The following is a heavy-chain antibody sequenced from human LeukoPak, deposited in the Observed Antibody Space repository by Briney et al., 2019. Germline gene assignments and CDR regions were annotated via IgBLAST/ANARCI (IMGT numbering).Heavy chain of an antibody. V-gene: IGHV3-23*01. Sequence: GGSLRLSCAASGFTFSSYAMSWVRQAPGKGLEWVSAIGGSGGSTKYADSVKGRFTISRDLSKNTLYLQMNSLRAEDTAVYYCARDRLWDIVATMGSWFDPWGQGTLVTVSS. CDR2: IGGSGGST. CDR3: ARDRLWDIVATMGSWFDP. D-gene: IGHD5-12*01. CDR1: GFTFSSYA. J-gene: IGHJ5*02.